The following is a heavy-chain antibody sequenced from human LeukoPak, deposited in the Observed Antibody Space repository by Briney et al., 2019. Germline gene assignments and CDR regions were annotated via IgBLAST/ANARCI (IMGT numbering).Heavy chain of an antibody. D-gene: IGHD3-3*01. Sequence: GGSLRLSCAASGFTVSTNYMSWVRQAPGKGLEWVSVIYSGGRTYYADSVKGRFTISRDNSENTVYVQMNSLRAEDTAVYYCAREAPFGSFDYWGQGTLVTVSS. CDR1: GFTVSTNY. V-gene: IGHV3-53*01. CDR3: AREAPFGSFDY. J-gene: IGHJ4*02. CDR2: IYSGGRT.